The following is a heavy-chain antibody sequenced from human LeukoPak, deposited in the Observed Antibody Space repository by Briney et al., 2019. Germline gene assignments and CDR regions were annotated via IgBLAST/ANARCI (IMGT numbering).Heavy chain of an antibody. D-gene: IGHD1-26*01. CDR2: IKTKTYGGTT. CDR3: SRGVIVGAAYFDY. V-gene: IGHV3-49*03. J-gene: IGHJ4*02. Sequence: PGGSLRLSCTTSGFTFGDHGLSWFRQAPGKGPEWVGFIKTKTYGGTTEYAPSVKGRFTISRDDSKSIAYLQMNSLRTEDTAVYYCSRGVIVGAAYFDYWGQGTLVTVSS. CDR1: GFTFGDHG.